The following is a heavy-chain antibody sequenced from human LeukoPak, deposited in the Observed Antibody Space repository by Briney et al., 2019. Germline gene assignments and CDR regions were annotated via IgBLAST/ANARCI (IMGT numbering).Heavy chain of an antibody. V-gene: IGHV4-34*01. D-gene: IGHD3-10*01. CDR3: ARGRQGGAGSYPDYGMDV. CDR2: INHSGST. Sequence: SETLSLTCAVYGGSFSGYYWSWIPQPPGKGLEWTGEINHSGSTNYNPSLKSRVTISVDTSKNQFSLKLSSVTAADTAVYYCARGRQGGAGSYPDYGMDVWGQGTTVTVSS. CDR1: GGSFSGYY. J-gene: IGHJ6*02.